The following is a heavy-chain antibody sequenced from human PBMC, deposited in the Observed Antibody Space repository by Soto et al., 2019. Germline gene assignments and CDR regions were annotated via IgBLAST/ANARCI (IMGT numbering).Heavy chain of an antibody. Sequence: GASVKVSCKASGYTFTSYGFSWVRQAPVQGLEWMGWISAYNGDTNYPQKFQARVTMTTDTSTSTAYLYLRSLRSEDTAVYYCARGGITGTKDSDYWGRGTLVTLSS. J-gene: IGHJ4*02. CDR2: ISAYNGDT. V-gene: IGHV1-18*01. D-gene: IGHD1-7*01. CDR1: GYTFTSYG. CDR3: ARGGITGTKDSDY.